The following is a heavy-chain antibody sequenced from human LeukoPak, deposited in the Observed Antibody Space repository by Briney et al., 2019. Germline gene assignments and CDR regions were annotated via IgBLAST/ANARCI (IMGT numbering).Heavy chain of an antibody. CDR2: INHSGST. V-gene: IGHV4-34*01. CDR3: ASTTYSSAAAGTGNWFDP. Sequence: PSETLSLTCVVYGGSFSGYYWSWLRQPPGKGLEWIGEINHSGSTNYNPSLKSRVTISVDTSKNQFSLKLSSVTAADTAVYYCASTTYSSAAAGTGNWFDPWGQGTLVTVSS. D-gene: IGHD6-13*01. CDR1: GGSFSGYY. J-gene: IGHJ5*02.